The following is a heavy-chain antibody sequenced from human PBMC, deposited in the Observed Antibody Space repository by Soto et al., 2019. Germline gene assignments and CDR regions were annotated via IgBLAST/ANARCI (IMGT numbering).Heavy chain of an antibody. D-gene: IGHD2-2*01. CDR3: ARVVPGAEAWFGP. Sequence: QVQLVQSGGEVKRPGASVKVSCKTSGYTFSTYGITWVRQAPGQPLEWLGWISLYSDGTTYAQKFQGRVSMTTDTSTTTAYMELRSLRSDDTAVYYCARVVPGAEAWFGPWGQGTLVTVSS. CDR2: ISLYSDGT. J-gene: IGHJ5*02. V-gene: IGHV1-18*01. CDR1: GYTFSTYG.